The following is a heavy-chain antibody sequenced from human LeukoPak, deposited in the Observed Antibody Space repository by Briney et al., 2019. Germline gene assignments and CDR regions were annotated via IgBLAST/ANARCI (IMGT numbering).Heavy chain of an antibody. CDR2: INPNSGGT. Sequence: ASVKVSCRASGYTFTGHYMHWVRQAPGQGLEWMGWINPNSGGTNYAQKFQGRVTMTRDTSISTAYMELSRLRSDDTAVYYCARDRATYYDILTGYSPFDYWGQGTLVTVSS. V-gene: IGHV1-2*02. D-gene: IGHD3-9*01. CDR1: GYTFTGHY. CDR3: ARDRATYYDILTGYSPFDY. J-gene: IGHJ4*02.